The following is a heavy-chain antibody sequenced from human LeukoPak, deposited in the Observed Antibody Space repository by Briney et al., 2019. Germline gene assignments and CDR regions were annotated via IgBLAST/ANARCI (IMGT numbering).Heavy chain of an antibody. D-gene: IGHD6-19*01. J-gene: IGHJ6*03. CDR3: ARGDSSGWYFPNYYYYYYMDV. CDR2: INPTGGST. CDR1: GYTFTSYY. V-gene: IGHV1-46*01. Sequence: ASVKVSCKASGYTFTSYYMHWVRQAPGQGLEWMGLINPTGGSTGYAQKFQGRVTMTRDMSTSTDYMELSSLRSEDTAVYYCARGDSSGWYFPNYYYYYYMDVWGKGTTVTVSS.